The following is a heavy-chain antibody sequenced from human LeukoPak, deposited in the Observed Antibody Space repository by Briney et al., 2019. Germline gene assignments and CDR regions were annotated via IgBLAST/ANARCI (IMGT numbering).Heavy chain of an antibody. CDR3: ARENYDFWNGTPHFDY. CDR1: GGSISSSSYY. CDR2: TYTSGST. Sequence: PSETLSLTCTVSGGSISSSSYYWSWIRRPAGKGLEWIGRTYTSGSTNYNPSLKSRVTMSVDTSKNQFSLKLSSVTAADTAVYYCARENYDFWNGTPHFDYWGQGTLVTVSS. V-gene: IGHV4-61*02. J-gene: IGHJ4*02. D-gene: IGHD3-3*01.